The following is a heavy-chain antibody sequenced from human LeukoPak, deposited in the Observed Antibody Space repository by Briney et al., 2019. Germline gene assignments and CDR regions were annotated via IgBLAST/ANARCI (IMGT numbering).Heavy chain of an antibody. V-gene: IGHV3-23*01. D-gene: IGHD6-6*01. CDR2: ISGSGGST. CDR3: TYSSSSN. J-gene: IGHJ4*02. Sequence: GGSLRLSCAASGFTFSSYAMSWVRQAPGKGLEWVSAISGSGGSTYYADSVKGRFTISRDNSKNTAYLQMNSLKTEDTAVYYCTYSSSSNWGQGTLVTVSS. CDR1: GFTFSSYA.